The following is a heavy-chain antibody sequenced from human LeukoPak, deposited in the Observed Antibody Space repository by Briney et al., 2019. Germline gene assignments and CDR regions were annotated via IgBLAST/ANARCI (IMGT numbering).Heavy chain of an antibody. CDR3: ARDRVGAVAGTNLDY. CDR2: ISSSSSYI. V-gene: IGHV3-21*01. Sequence: PGGSLRLSCAASGFTFSSYSMNWDRQAPGKGLEWVSSISSSSSYIYYADSVKGRFTISRDNAKNSLYLQMNSLRAEDTAVYYCARDRVGAVAGTNLDYWGQGTLVTVSS. J-gene: IGHJ4*02. D-gene: IGHD6-19*01. CDR1: GFTFSSYS.